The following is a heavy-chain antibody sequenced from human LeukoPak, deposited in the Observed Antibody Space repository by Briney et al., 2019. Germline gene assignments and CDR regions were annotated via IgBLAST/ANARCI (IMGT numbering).Heavy chain of an antibody. CDR2: INPNSGGT. J-gene: IGHJ3*02. D-gene: IGHD1-26*01. Sequence: ASVKVSCRASGYTFTDSYIHWVRQAPGQGLEWMGWINPNSGGTNYAQKFQGRVTMTRDTSISTAYMELSRLRSDDTAVYYCARDLFSGSYYSGAFDIWGQGTMVTVSS. CDR1: GYTFTDSY. CDR3: ARDLFSGSYYSGAFDI. V-gene: IGHV1-2*02.